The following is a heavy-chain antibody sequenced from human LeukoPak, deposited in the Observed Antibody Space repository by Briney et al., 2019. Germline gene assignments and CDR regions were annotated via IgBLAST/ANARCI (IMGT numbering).Heavy chain of an antibody. J-gene: IGHJ6*03. CDR3: ARDFADFGFYYYYLDV. CDR2: IKQDASQK. CDR1: GFSFSSHW. D-gene: IGHD3-3*01. Sequence: GGSLRLSCVASGFSFSSHWMTWVRQAPGKGLEWVANIKQDASQKYYVDFAEGRFIVSRDNAKNSLYLQMDSLRPDDTAVYYCARDFADFGFYYYYLDVWGKGTTVTVSS. V-gene: IGHV3-7*01.